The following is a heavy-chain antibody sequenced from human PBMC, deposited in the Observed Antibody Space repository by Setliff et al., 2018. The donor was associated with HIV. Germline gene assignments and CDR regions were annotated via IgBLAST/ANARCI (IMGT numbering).Heavy chain of an antibody. D-gene: IGHD3-10*01. CDR2: TYTSGIT. V-gene: IGHV4-4*08. J-gene: IGHJ6*03. CDR1: GDSISSYY. CDR3: ARDRRGYYYGSGSCYMDV. Sequence: PSETLSLTCTVSGDSISSYYWSWIRQPPGKGLEWIGYTYTSGITDYNPSLKSRVTISGDTSKNQFSLKLSSVTAADTAVYYCARDRRGYYYGSGSCYMDVWGTGTTVTVSS.